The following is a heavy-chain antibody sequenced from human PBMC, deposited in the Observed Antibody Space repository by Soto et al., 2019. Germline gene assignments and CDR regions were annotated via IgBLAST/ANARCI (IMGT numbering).Heavy chain of an antibody. CDR2: IMPMLGAP. CDR3: ARTGGSSWYDY. V-gene: IGHV1-69*01. D-gene: IGHD6-13*01. Sequence: QVHLVQSGAEVKKPGSSVKVSCKASGGTFSAYLPSWVRQAPGQGLEWMGGIMPMLGAPNYAQKFQGRVTITADESTSTAYMELSSLRSEDTAVYYCARTGGSSWYDYWGQGTLVTVSS. J-gene: IGHJ4*02. CDR1: GGTFSAYL.